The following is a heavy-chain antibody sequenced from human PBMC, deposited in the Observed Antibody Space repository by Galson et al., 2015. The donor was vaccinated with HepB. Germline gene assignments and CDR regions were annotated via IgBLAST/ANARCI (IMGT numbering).Heavy chain of an antibody. CDR1: GDSVSSNSAA. CDR3: ARCGNSSGWVEYNWFDP. D-gene: IGHD6-19*01. CDR2: TYYRSKWYN. V-gene: IGHV6-1*01. J-gene: IGHJ5*02. Sequence: CAISGDSVSSNSAAWNWIRQSPSRGLEWLGRTYYRSKWYNDYAVSVKSRITINPDTSKNQFSLQLNSVTPEDTAVYYCARCGNSSGWVEYNWFDPWGQGTLVTVSS.